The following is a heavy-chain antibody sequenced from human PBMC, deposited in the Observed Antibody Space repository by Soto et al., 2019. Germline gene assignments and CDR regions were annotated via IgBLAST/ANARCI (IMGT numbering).Heavy chain of an antibody. CDR3: ARGGLLGYCGRNTCHSSFDH. V-gene: IGHV1-2*04. Sequence: ASVKVSCKASGYTFTGYYMHWVRQAPGQGLEWMGWINPNSGGTNYAQKFQGWVTMTRDTSISTAYMELSRLRSDDTAVYYCARGGLLGYCGRNTCHSSFDHWGQGTLVTVSS. D-gene: IGHD2-2*01. CDR2: INPNSGGT. J-gene: IGHJ4*02. CDR1: GYTFTGYY.